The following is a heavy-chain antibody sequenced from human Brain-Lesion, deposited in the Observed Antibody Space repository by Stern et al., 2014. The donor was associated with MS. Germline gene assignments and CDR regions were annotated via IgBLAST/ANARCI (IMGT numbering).Heavy chain of an antibody. CDR1: GLTVANEY. V-gene: IGHV3-53*04. D-gene: IGHD5-12*01. J-gene: IGHJ6*02. Sequence: VQLVESGGGLVQPGGSLRLSWAASGLTVANEYMSWVRQAPGKGPEWVSLIYASGTTAYADSVKGRFIISRHNSENTLSLQMNSLRPEDTAVYYCAREGGDDDDYYGLDVWGPGTTVTVSS. CDR2: IYASGTT. CDR3: AREGGDDDDYYGLDV.